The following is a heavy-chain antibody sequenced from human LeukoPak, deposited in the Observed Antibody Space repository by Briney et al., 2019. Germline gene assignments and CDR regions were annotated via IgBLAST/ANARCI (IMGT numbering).Heavy chain of an antibody. V-gene: IGHV3-23*01. CDR1: GFTFSSYA. J-gene: IGHJ4*02. CDR3: AKGLERESRLDS. Sequence: GGSLRLSCAASGFTFSSYAMSWVRQAPGKGLEWVSGIRNSDGSTYYADSVQGRFTISSDNSKNTLFLQMNNLRAEDTALYYCAKGLERESRLDSWGQGTLVTVSS. CDR2: IRNSDGST. D-gene: IGHD1-1*01.